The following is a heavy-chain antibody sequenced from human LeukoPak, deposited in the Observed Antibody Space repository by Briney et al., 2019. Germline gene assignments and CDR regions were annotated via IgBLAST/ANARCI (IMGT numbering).Heavy chain of an antibody. CDR1: GGSISSYY. D-gene: IGHD2-15*01. CDR3: ARDRREQYCSGGSCYSALGFFDY. Sequence: SETLSLTCTVSGGSISSYYWSWIRQPPGKGLEWIGYIHDSGSTNYNPSLKSRVTISVDTSRNRFSLKLSSVTAADTAVYYCARDRREQYCSGGSCYSALGFFDYWGQGTLVTVSS. J-gene: IGHJ4*02. CDR2: IHDSGST. V-gene: IGHV4-59*01.